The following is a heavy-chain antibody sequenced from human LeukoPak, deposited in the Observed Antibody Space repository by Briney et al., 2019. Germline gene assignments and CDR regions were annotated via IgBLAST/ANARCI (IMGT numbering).Heavy chain of an antibody. J-gene: IGHJ4*02. V-gene: IGHV1-2*02. D-gene: IGHD2-8*01. Sequence: ASVKVSCKASGYTFTGYYMHWVRQAPGQGLEWMGWINPNSGGTNYAQKFQGRVTMTRDTSISTAYMELSRLRSDDTAVYYCARGPIIVLMVYAINHVQSDYWGQGTLVTVSS. CDR1: GYTFTGYY. CDR2: INPNSGGT. CDR3: ARGPIIVLMVYAINHVQSDY.